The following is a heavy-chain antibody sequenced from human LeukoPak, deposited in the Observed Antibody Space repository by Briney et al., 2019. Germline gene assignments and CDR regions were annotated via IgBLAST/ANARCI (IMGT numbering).Heavy chain of an antibody. Sequence: PGGSLRLSCAASGFTFSSYAMSWVRQAPGKGLEWVSAISGSGGSTYYADSVKGRFTISRDNSKNTLYLQMSSLRAEDTAVYYCAREPLAFGGVIVRGNWFDPWGQGTLVTVSS. CDR3: AREPLAFGGVIVRGNWFDP. D-gene: IGHD3-16*02. V-gene: IGHV3-23*01. J-gene: IGHJ5*02. CDR1: GFTFSSYA. CDR2: ISGSGGST.